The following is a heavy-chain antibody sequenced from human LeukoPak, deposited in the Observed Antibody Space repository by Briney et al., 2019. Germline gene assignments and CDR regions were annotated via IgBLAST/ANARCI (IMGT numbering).Heavy chain of an antibody. CDR3: ARDQHGSGRGDY. D-gene: IGHD3-10*01. V-gene: IGHV1-8*01. CDR2: MNPNSGNT. Sequence: GASVKVSCKASGYTFTSYDINWVRQATGQGLEWMGWMNPNSGNTGYAQKFQGRVTMTTDTSTSTAYMELRSLRSDDTAVYYCARDQHGSGRGDYWGQGTLVTVSS. J-gene: IGHJ4*02. CDR1: GYTFTSYD.